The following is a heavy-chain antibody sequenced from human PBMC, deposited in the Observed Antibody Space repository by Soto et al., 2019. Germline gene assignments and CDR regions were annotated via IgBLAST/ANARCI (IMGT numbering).Heavy chain of an antibody. CDR2: ISASYST. J-gene: IGHJ4*02. V-gene: IGHV3-23*01. CDR3: ARGSTDSYPGSRIFDF. D-gene: IGHD3-10*01. CDR1: GFTFNTYA. Sequence: EGQLLESGGGLVQPGGSLRVSCAASGFTFNTYAMSWVRQAPGKGLEWVSAISASYSTYYADSVKGRFTISRDNSMNALYLQMSSLRAEDSAVYYCARGSTDSYPGSRIFDFWGRGTLVTVSS.